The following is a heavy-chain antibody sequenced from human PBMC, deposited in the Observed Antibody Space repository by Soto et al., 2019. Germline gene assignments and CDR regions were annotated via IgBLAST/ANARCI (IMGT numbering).Heavy chain of an antibody. CDR1: GYRFTSNG. Sequence: GTSVIVSCEHCGYRFTSNGISWVRQAPGQGLEWMGWISAYNGNTNYAQKLQGRVTMTTDTSTSTAYMELRSLRSDDTAVYYCARVRGYFDYWGQGTLVTVSS. CDR3: ARVRGYFDY. CDR2: ISAYNGNT. V-gene: IGHV1-18*01. J-gene: IGHJ4*02.